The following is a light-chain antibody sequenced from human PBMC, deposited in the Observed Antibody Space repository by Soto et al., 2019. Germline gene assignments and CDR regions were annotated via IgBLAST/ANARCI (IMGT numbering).Light chain of an antibody. V-gene: IGLV2-8*01. Sequence: QSVVTQPPSASGSPGQSVTISCTGTSSDVGAYDYVSWYQQHPGKAPKLMIYEINKRPSGVPDRFSGSKSGNTASLTVSGLQAEDEADYYCSSFAGSNNFPYVFGTGT. CDR2: EIN. CDR1: SSDVGAYDY. CDR3: SSFAGSNNFPYV. J-gene: IGLJ1*01.